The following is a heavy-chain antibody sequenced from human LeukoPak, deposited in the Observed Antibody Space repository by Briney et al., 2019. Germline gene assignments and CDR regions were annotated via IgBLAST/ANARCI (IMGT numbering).Heavy chain of an antibody. CDR2: INHSGST. V-gene: IGHV4-34*01. CDR3: ARSHRYSYDKGLFDY. Sequence: KASETLSLTCAVYGGSFSGYYWSWIRQPPGKGLEWIGEINHSGSTNYNPSLKSRVTISVGTSKNQFSLKLSSVTAADTAVYYCARSHRYSYDKGLFDYWGQGTLVTVSS. J-gene: IGHJ4*02. CDR1: GGSFSGYY. D-gene: IGHD5-18*01.